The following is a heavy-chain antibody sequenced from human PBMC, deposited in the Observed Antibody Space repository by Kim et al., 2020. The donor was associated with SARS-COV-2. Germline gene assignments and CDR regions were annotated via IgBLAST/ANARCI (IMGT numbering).Heavy chain of an antibody. D-gene: IGHD3-16*01. Sequence: GGSLRLSCAASGFTFSSYEMNWVRQAPGKGLEWVSYISSSGSTIYYADSVKGRFTISRDNAKNSLYLQMNSLRVEDTAVYYCAREVRATVLWPWGTAFDIWGQGTMVTVSS. J-gene: IGHJ3*02. CDR1: GFTFSSYE. CDR3: AREVRATVLWPWGTAFDI. V-gene: IGHV3-48*03. CDR2: ISSSGSTI.